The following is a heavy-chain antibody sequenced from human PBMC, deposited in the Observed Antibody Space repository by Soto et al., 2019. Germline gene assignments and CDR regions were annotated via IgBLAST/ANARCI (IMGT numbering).Heavy chain of an antibody. V-gene: IGHV1-18*01. CDR2: IRVYNGDT. D-gene: IGHD4-17*01. CDR1: GFAFSNSR. CDR3: ASADYGDDDY. J-gene: IGHJ4*02. Sequence: QVPLVQSGAEVKKPGASVKVSCKASGFAFSNSRISWVRQAPGQGPEWMGWIRVYNGDTKYAQKFQGRLTMTTDTSTSTAYMELRSLRSDDTAVYFCASADYGDDDYWGQGTLVTVSS.